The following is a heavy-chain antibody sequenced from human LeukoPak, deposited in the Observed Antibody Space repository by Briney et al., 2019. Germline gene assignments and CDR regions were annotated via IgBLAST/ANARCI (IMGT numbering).Heavy chain of an antibody. J-gene: IGHJ4*02. CDR2: INPNSGGT. Sequence: GASVKVSCKASGYTFTGYYMHWVRRAPGQGLEWMGWINPNSGGTNYAQKFQGRVTMTRDTSISTAYMELSRLRSDDTAVYYCARGDSSGYQNLDYWGQGTLVTVSS. CDR1: GYTFTGYY. V-gene: IGHV1-2*02. D-gene: IGHD3-22*01. CDR3: ARGDSSGYQNLDY.